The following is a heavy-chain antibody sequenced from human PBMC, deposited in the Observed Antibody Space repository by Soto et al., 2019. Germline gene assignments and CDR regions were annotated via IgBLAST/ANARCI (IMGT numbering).Heavy chain of an antibody. Sequence: GASVKVSCKASGGTFSSYTISWVRQAPGQGLEWMGRIIPILGIANYAQKFQGRVTITADKSTSTAYMELSSLRSEDTAVYYCAIRSSSWSQGNWFDPWGQGTLVTVSS. CDR1: GGTFSSYT. CDR2: IIPILGIA. CDR3: AIRSSSWSQGNWFDP. D-gene: IGHD6-13*01. J-gene: IGHJ5*02. V-gene: IGHV1-69*02.